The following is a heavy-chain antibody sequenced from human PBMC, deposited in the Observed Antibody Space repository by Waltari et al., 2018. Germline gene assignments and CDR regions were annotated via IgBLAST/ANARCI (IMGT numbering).Heavy chain of an antibody. CDR3: ARDPAYYYGSGSYYSD. CDR2: IIPIFGTA. CDR1: GGTFSSYA. J-gene: IGHJ4*02. Sequence: QVQLVQSGAEVKKPGSSVKVSCKASGGTFSSYAISWARQAPGQGLEWMGGIIPIFGTANYAQKFQGRVTITADESTSTAYMELSSLRSEDTAVYYCARDPAYYYGSGSYYSDWGQGTLVTVSS. D-gene: IGHD3-10*01. V-gene: IGHV1-69*12.